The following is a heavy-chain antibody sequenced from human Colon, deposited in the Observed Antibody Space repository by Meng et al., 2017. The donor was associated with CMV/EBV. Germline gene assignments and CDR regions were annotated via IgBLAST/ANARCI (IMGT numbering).Heavy chain of an antibody. CDR1: GYTFTSFY. V-gene: IGHV1-46*01. J-gene: IGHJ4*02. D-gene: IGHD2-15*01. Sequence: CTASGYTFTSFYMRWVRQAPGQGLEWMGIINPSGGSTNYAQKFQGRVTMTSDTSTSTVYLELSSLRSEDTAVYYCARDISGGNGGDHWGQGTLVTVSS. CDR2: INPSGGST. CDR3: ARDISGGNGGDH.